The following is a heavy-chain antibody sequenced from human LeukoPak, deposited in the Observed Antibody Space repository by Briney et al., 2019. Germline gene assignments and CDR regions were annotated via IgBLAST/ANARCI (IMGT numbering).Heavy chain of an antibody. CDR2: ISSSSTYL. CDR1: GFTFSDYN. D-gene: IGHD2-21*02. J-gene: IGHJ3*02. Sequence: GGSLRLSCSASGFTFSDYNMRWIRQAPGKGLEWVSSISSSSTYLDYADSLKGRFTISRDNAKNSLYLQMNSLRAEDTAAYYCARRSYCGGDCYGSDAFDIWGQGTMVTVSS. V-gene: IGHV3-11*06. CDR3: ARRSYCGGDCYGSDAFDI.